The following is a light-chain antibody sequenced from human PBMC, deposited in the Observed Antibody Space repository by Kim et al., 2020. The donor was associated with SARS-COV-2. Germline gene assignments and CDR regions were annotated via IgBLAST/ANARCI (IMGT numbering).Light chain of an antibody. Sequence: PGDRANRYSMASQGVNSSYLAWYRQKHGQAQRLLIYGASSRATGIPDRFSVSGYGTDFTLTISRLEPEDFAVYYCKQYGSSPPYTFGQGTKLEI. J-gene: IGKJ2*01. CDR1: QGVNSSY. V-gene: IGKV3-20*01. CDR2: GAS. CDR3: KQYGSSPPYT.